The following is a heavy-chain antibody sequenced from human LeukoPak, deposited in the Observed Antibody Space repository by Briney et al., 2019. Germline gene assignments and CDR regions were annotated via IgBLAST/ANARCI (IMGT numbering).Heavy chain of an antibody. Sequence: SQTLSLTCAISGDSVSINSAAWNWIRQSPSRGLEWLGRTYQRSKWYNDYAVSVKSRITINPDISKNQFSLQLNSVTPEDTAVYYCARSPSPYGSGWYFDNWGQGTLVTVSS. CDR1: GDSVSINSAA. J-gene: IGHJ4*02. CDR2: TYQRSKWYN. CDR3: ARSPSPYGSGWYFDN. V-gene: IGHV6-1*01. D-gene: IGHD6-19*01.